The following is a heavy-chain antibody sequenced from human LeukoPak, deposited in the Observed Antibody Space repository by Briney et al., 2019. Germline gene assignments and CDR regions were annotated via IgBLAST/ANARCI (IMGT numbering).Heavy chain of an antibody. V-gene: IGHV4-4*07. J-gene: IGHJ4*02. CDR1: SGSINSYY. D-gene: IGHD2-2*02. Sequence: PSETLSLTCTVSSGSINSYYWGWVRQPAGRGLDWIGRIYTTGTANYNPSLKSRLTMPIDTSQRQFSLNLRSVTAADTGTYYCVRHGYTASHYFLDYWSQGILVTVSS. CDR2: IYTTGTA. CDR3: VRHGYTASHYFLDY.